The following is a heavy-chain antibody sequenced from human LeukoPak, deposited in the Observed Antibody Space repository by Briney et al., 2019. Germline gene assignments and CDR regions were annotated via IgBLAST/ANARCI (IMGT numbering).Heavy chain of an antibody. V-gene: IGHV4-39*01. Sequence: KPSETLSLTCTVSGGSISSSSYYWGWIRQPPGKGLEWIGSIYYSGSTYYNPSLKSRVTISVDTSKNQFSLKLSSVTAADTAVYYCASQSMIDLLIAFQHWGQGTLVTVSS. CDR1: GGSISSSSYY. J-gene: IGHJ1*01. CDR2: IYYSGST. CDR3: ASQSMIDLLIAFQH. D-gene: IGHD3-16*01.